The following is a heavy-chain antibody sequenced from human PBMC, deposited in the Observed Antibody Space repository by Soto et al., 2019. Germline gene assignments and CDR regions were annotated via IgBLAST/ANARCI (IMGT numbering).Heavy chain of an antibody. Sequence: SETLSLTCTVSGGSISSSSYYWGWIRQPPGKGLEWIGSIYYSGSTYYNPSLKSRVTISVDTSKNQFSLRLNSVTAADTAVYYCARDLWGYCGTDCYPLDVWGQGTTVTVSS. V-gene: IGHV4-39*07. CDR2: IYYSGST. CDR3: ARDLWGYCGTDCYPLDV. D-gene: IGHD2-21*02. J-gene: IGHJ6*02. CDR1: GGSISSSSYY.